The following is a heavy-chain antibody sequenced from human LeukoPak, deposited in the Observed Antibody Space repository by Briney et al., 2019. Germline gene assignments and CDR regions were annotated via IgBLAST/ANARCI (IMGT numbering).Heavy chain of an antibody. D-gene: IGHD2-15*01. V-gene: IGHV1-18*01. Sequence: ASVKVSCKASGYTFNNYGISWVRQVPGQGLEWMGWISPYNGNTKFAQNFQGRVTVTTETSTSTAYMELRSLRSDDTAVYYCARQSYFDGRGDDAFDIWGQGIMVTVSS. CDR2: ISPYNGNT. CDR3: ARQSYFDGRGDDAFDI. CDR1: GYTFNNYG. J-gene: IGHJ3*02.